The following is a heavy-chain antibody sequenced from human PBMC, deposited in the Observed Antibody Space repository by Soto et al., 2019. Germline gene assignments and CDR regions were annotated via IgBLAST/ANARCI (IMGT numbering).Heavy chain of an antibody. CDR3: AGDLSSPGFSRYYGMDV. V-gene: IGHV1-69*01. J-gene: IGHJ6*02. Sequence: QVQLVQSGAEVKKPGSSVKVSCKASGGTFSSYAISWVRQAPGQGLEWMGGIIPIFGTANYAQKFQGRVTITADESTSTAHRELSSLRSKDTAVYYCAGDLSSPGFSRYYGMDVWVQGTTVTVSS. D-gene: IGHD3-3*01. CDR1: GGTFSSYA. CDR2: IIPIFGTA.